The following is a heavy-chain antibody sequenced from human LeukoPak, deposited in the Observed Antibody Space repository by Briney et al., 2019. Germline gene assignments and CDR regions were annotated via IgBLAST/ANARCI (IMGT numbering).Heavy chain of an antibody. CDR2: IRGSSA. Sequence: PVGSLRLSCAASGFTFSSYAMSWVRQAPGKGLEWVSAIRGSSADYADSGKGRFSISIDNSKNTLYLQVNSLRAEGTAVYYCAKDRSSRYDFWSGPFSHYYYYYMDVWGKGTTVTVSS. V-gene: IGHV3-23*01. CDR3: AKDRSSRYDFWSGPFSHYYYYYMDV. D-gene: IGHD3-3*01. CDR1: GFTFSSYA. J-gene: IGHJ6*03.